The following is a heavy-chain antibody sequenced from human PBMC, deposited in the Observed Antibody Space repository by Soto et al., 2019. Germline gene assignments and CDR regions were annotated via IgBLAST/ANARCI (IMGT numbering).Heavy chain of an antibody. J-gene: IGHJ4*02. V-gene: IGHV4-61*01. Sequence: QVQLQESGPGLVKPSETLSLTCTVSGGSVSSGRYYWSWLRQPPGKGLEWIGYIYYSGSTNYNLFLKSRVTISVDTSKNQFSMKLSSVTAAATAVYYCAGVGIVAGLLKCYFDYWGQGTLVTVSS. CDR2: IYYSGST. CDR3: AGVGIVAGLLKCYFDY. D-gene: IGHD6-19*01. CDR1: GGSVSSGRYY.